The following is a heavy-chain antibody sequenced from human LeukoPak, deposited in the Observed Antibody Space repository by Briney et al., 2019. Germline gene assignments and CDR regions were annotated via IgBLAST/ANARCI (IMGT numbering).Heavy chain of an antibody. CDR2: IYYSGST. CDR3: ARVDLGDNPALLYYFDY. D-gene: IGHD1-14*01. Sequence: PSETLSLTCTVSGGSISSSSYYWGWIRQPPGKGLEWIGSIYYSGSTYYNPSLKSRVTISVDTSKNQFSLKLSSVTAADTAVYYCARVDLGDNPALLYYFDYWGQGTLVTVSS. J-gene: IGHJ4*02. V-gene: IGHV4-39*07. CDR1: GGSISSSSYY.